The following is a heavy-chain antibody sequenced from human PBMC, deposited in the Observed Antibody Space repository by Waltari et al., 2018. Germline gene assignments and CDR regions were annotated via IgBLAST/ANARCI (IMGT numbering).Heavy chain of an antibody. D-gene: IGHD6-19*01. V-gene: IGHV1-46*01. Sequence: QAQLVQSGAAVKKPGASVKVSCKASGYSFTNYHVSWVRQAPGQGLEWMGLIHPNSGRNTYAQRFQGRVTMTRDTSSSTLSMELSSLRSDDTAMYYCARARTTYHLALSGPCAFWGQGTLVTVSS. J-gene: IGHJ4*02. CDR3: ARARTTYHLALSGPCAF. CDR1: GYSFTNYH. CDR2: IHPNSGRN.